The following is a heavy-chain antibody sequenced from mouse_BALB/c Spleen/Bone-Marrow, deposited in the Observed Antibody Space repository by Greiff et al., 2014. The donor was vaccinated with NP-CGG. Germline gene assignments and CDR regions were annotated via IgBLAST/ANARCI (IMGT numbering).Heavy chain of an antibody. V-gene: IGHV1-69*02. CDR2: IEPSDSYT. D-gene: IGHD1-1*01. Sequence: QVQLQQPGAEVVKPGASVKASCKASGYTFTNYWMQWVKQRPGQGLEWIGEIEPSDSYTNYNQDFKGKATLTVDKSSSTAYMQLSSLTSEDSAVYYCARGRTTVVSDYWGQGTSLTVSS. CDR3: ARGRTTVVSDY. CDR1: GYTFTNYW. J-gene: IGHJ2*02.